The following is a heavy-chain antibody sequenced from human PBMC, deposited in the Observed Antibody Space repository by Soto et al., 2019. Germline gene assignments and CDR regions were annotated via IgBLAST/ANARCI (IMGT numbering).Heavy chain of an antibody. CDR2: ISTYNGNT. J-gene: IGHJ5*02. D-gene: IGHD6-19*01. Sequence: ASVKVSFKASSETFASYDITWVRQAPGQGLEWMGWISTYNGNTKYAQNIQGRVSMTTDTSTSTAYMELRSLKSDDTAVYYCARVTRGSGDWFDPWGQGTLVTVS. CDR3: ARVTRGSGDWFDP. V-gene: IGHV1-18*01. CDR1: SETFASYD.